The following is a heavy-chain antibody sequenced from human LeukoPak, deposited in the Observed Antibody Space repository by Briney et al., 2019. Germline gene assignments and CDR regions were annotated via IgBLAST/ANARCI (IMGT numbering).Heavy chain of an antibody. J-gene: IGHJ5*02. CDR1: GGSISSYY. Sequence: PSETLYLTCTVSGGSISSYYWSWIRQPPGKGLEWIGYIYYSGSTSYNPSLKSRVTMSVDTSKKQISLKVRSVTAADTAVYYCARTTEDCSSTSCYQYWFDPWGQGTLVTVSS. D-gene: IGHD2-2*01. CDR2: IYYSGST. V-gene: IGHV4-59*01. CDR3: ARTTEDCSSTSCYQYWFDP.